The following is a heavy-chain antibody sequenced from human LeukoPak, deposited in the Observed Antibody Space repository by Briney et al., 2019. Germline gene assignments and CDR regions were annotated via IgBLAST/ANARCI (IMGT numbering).Heavy chain of an antibody. J-gene: IGHJ5*02. CDR3: ARDHGGSYVGRGWFDP. Sequence: SETLSLTCTVSGGSISSGDYYWSWIRQPPGKGLEWIGYIYYSGSTYYNPSLKSRVTISVDTSKNQFSLKLSSVTAADTAVYYCARDHGGSYVGRGWFDPWGQGTLVTVSS. CDR2: IYYSGST. CDR1: GGSISSGDYY. D-gene: IGHD1-26*01. V-gene: IGHV4-30-4*08.